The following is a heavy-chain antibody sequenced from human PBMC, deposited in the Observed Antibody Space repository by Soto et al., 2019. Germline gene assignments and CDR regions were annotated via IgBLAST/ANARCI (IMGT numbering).Heavy chain of an antibody. V-gene: IGHV3-30-3*01. D-gene: IGHD6-19*01. CDR1: GFTFSSYA. CDR2: ISYDGSNK. CDR3: ARFEAVANTLTGYYFDY. J-gene: IGHJ4*02. Sequence: QVQLVESGGGVVQPGRSLRLSCAASGFTFSSYAMHWVRQAPGKGLEWVGVISYDGSNKYYADSVKGRFTISRDNSKNTLYLQMNSLRAEDTAVYYCARFEAVANTLTGYYFDYWGQGTLVTVSS.